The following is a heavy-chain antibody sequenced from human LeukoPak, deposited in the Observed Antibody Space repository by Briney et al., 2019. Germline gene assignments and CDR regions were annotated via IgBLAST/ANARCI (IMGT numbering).Heavy chain of an antibody. D-gene: IGHD3/OR15-3a*01. Sequence: PGGSPRLSCAASGFIFSDYYMDWVRQAPGKGLEWVGRIRNKANSYTTHYAASVKGRFTISRDDSKNSLFLQMNSLKTEDTAVYYCAKRWTYIDYWGQGTLVTVSS. CDR3: AKRWTYIDY. J-gene: IGHJ4*02. V-gene: IGHV3-72*01. CDR2: IRNKANSYTT. CDR1: GFIFSDYY.